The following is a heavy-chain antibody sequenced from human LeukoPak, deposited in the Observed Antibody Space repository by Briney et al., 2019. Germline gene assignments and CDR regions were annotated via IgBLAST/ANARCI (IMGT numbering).Heavy chain of an antibody. Sequence: GGSLRLSCAASEFSVGSNYMTWVRQAPGKGLEWVSLIYSGGSTYYADSVKGRFTISRDNSKNSLYLQMNSLRTEDTALYYCAVATITLFDYWGQGTLVTVSS. J-gene: IGHJ4*02. D-gene: IGHD5-12*01. CDR2: IYSGGST. V-gene: IGHV3-53*05. CDR3: AVATITLFDY. CDR1: EFSVGSNY.